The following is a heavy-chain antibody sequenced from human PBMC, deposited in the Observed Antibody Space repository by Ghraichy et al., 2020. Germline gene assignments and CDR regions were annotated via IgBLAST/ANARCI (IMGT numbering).Heavy chain of an antibody. J-gene: IGHJ4*02. CDR3: ARSEEQWLVGGYYFDY. D-gene: IGHD6-19*01. V-gene: IGHV4-59*01. Sequence: GALRLSCTVSGGSISSYYWSWIRQPPGKGLEWIGYIYYSGSTNYNPSLKSRVTISVDTSKNQFSLKLSSVTAADTAVYYCARSEEQWLVGGYYFDYWGQGTLVTVSS. CDR2: IYYSGST. CDR1: GGSISSYY.